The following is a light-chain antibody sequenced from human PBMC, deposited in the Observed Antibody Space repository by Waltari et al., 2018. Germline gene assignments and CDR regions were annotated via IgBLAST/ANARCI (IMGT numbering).Light chain of an antibody. J-gene: IGLJ3*02. Sequence: QLVLTQSPSASASLGASVKLTCTLRSGHSSNGIAWLQQQPEKGPRYLMKVNSDGSHSKGDEIPDRFSGSSSGAERYLTISSLQSEDEADYYCQTGGHGTWVFGGGTKLTVL. CDR1: SGHSSNG. CDR3: QTGGHGTWV. V-gene: IGLV4-69*01. CDR2: VNSDGSH.